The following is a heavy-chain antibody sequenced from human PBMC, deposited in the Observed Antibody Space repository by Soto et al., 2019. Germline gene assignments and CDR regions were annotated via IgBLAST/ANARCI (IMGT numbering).Heavy chain of an antibody. CDR2: IIPIFGTT. CDR1: GGTFSSYA. D-gene: IGHD2-15*01. Sequence: QVQLVQSGAEVQKPGSSVKVSCKASGGTFSSYAISWVRQAPGQGLEWMGGIIPIFGTTNYAQKFQGRVTITADESTSTAYMELSSLRSEDTAVYYCARGYCSGGSCYSGALVWGQGTLVTVSS. V-gene: IGHV1-69*01. CDR3: ARGYCSGGSCYSGALV. J-gene: IGHJ4*02.